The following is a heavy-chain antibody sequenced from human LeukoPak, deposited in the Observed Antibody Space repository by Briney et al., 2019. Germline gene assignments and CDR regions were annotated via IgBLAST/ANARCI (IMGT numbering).Heavy chain of an antibody. CDR2: IFYSGST. CDR1: GGSISSYY. J-gene: IGHJ2*01. Sequence: SETLSLTCTLSGGSISSYYWSWIRQPPGKGLEWIGYIFYSGSTSYNPSLQSRVTISVDTSKNQLSLKLSSVTAADTAVYYCARDSSNWYFDLWGRGTLVTVSS. V-gene: IGHV4-59*01. CDR3: ARDSSNWYFDL.